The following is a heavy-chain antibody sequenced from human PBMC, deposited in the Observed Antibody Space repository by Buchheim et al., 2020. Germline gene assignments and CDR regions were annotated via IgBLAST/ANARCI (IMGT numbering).Heavy chain of an antibody. CDR1: GFSFSSYG. Sequence: EVQLVESGGGLVQPGGSLRLSCAASGFSFSSYGMNWIRQAPGKGLEWVSYISSSSSIIHHADSVKGRLTISRDDAKNSLYLQMNSLTAEDTAIYYCARVGRSGSLDNWFDPWGREP. CDR2: ISSSSSII. D-gene: IGHD1-26*01. CDR3: ARVGRSGSLDNWFDP. J-gene: IGHJ5*02. V-gene: IGHV3-48*01.